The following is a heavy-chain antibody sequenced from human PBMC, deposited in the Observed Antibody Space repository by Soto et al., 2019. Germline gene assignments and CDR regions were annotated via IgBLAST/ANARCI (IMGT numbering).Heavy chain of an antibody. CDR2: ISPYSGNT. D-gene: IGHD2-15*01. CDR3: ATQPCSGHWPEGNYVDY. V-gene: IGHV1-18*01. CDR1: LYTFPNYG. J-gene: IGHJ4*02. Sequence: QVQLVQSRAEVKKPGASVKVSCKTSLYTFPNYGFSWVRQAPGQGLEWMGWISPYSGNTKYAQKLQGRVTLTTDTSTTTAYLELRSLKSDDTAVYYCATQPCSGHWPEGNYVDYWGQGTLVTVSS.